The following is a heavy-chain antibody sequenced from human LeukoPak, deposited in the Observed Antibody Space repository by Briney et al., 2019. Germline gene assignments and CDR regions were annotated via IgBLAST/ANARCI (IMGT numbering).Heavy chain of an antibody. J-gene: IGHJ3*02. CDR2: IYYSGST. CDR1: GGSISSYY. Sequence: SETLSLTCTVSGGSISSYYWSWIRQPPGKGLEWIGYIYYSGSTNYNPSFKSRVVISVDTSKNHFSLTLNAVTAADTAVYHCASYSGIYSAFEIWSQGTLVTVSS. D-gene: IGHD1-26*01. CDR3: ASYSGIYSAFEI. V-gene: IGHV4-59*12.